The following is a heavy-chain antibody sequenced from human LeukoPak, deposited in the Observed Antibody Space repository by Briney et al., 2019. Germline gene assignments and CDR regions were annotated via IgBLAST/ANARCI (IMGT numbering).Heavy chain of an antibody. J-gene: IGHJ4*02. CDR3: ARLGGDGKDY. D-gene: IGHD1-14*01. V-gene: IGHV4-4*07. CDR2: IYSSGIT. CDR1: GGSISSYY. Sequence: SETLSLTCSVSGGSISSYYWSWIRQPAGKGLEFIGRIYSSGITNYNPSLESRVTMSVDTSKNQFSLKLRSVTAADTAVYYCARLGGDGKDYWGQGTLVTVSS.